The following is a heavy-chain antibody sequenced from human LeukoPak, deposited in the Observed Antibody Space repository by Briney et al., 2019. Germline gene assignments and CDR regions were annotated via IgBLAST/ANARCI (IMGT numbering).Heavy chain of an antibody. J-gene: IGHJ5*02. CDR2: IYTSGST. CDR1: GGSISSYY. CDR3: ARGRYYYDSSGYYRTDNWFDP. V-gene: IGHV4-4*07. Sequence: SETLSLTCTVSGGSISSYYWSWIRQPAGKGLEWIGRIYTSGSTNYNPSLKSRVTMSADTSKNQFSLKLSSVTAADTAVYYCARGRYYYDSSGYYRTDNWFDPWGQGTLVTVSS. D-gene: IGHD3-22*01.